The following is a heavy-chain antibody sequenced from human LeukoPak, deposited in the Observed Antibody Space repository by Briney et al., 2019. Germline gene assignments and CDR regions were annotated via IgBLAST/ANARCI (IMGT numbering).Heavy chain of an antibody. CDR3: ARQRGYHYDSTTNRFSDL. CDR2: IYYSGIT. V-gene: IGHV4-39*01. Sequence: SETLSLTCTVSGGSISSSSAYWGWIRQPPGKGLEWIGSIYYSGITYYNPSLKSRVTISVDTSKNQFSLKLSSVTAADTAVYFCARQRGYHYDSTTNRFSDLWGQGTRVTVSS. CDR1: GGSISSSSAY. J-gene: IGHJ5*02. D-gene: IGHD3-22*01.